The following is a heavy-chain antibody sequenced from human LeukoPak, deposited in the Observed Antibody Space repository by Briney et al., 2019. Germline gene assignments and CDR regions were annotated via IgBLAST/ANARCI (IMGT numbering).Heavy chain of an antibody. CDR1: GFTFSSYA. D-gene: IGHD3-22*01. CDR2: ISGSGGST. J-gene: IGHJ4*02. CDR3: LKDMDNNGWG. V-gene: IGHV3-23*01. Sequence: GGSLRLSCAASGFTFSSYAMSWVRQAPGKGLEWVSAISGSGGSTYYADSVKGRFTISRDNAKNSLYLQMNSLRPEDTALYYCLKDMDNNGWGWGQGTLVTVSA.